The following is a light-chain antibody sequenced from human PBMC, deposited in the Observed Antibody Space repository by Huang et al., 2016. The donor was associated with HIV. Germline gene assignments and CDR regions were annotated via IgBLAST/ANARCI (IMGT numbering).Light chain of an antibody. CDR1: QGIRDD. V-gene: IGKV1-6*02. Sequence: AIQMTQSPSSLSASVGDRVTITCRASQGIRDDLAWFQQRLGKAPKLLIYGTSILQNGVPSRFSGSGSGTVFTLTISSLQPEDFATYYCLQDYNTPPTFGQGTKVEVK. CDR3: LQDYNTPPT. CDR2: GTS. J-gene: IGKJ1*01.